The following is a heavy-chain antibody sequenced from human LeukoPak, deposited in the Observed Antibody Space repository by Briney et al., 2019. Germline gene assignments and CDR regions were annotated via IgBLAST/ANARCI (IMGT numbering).Heavy chain of an antibody. CDR2: ISWNSGSI. D-gene: IGHD3-22*01. V-gene: IGHV3-9*01. CDR3: AKAEYYYDSSIDY. Sequence: GRSLRLSCAASGFTFDDYAMHWVRQAPGKGLEWVSGISWNSGSIGYADSVKGRFTISRDNSKNTLYLQMNSLRAEDTAVYYCAKAEYYYDSSIDYWGQGTLVTVSS. CDR1: GFTFDDYA. J-gene: IGHJ4*02.